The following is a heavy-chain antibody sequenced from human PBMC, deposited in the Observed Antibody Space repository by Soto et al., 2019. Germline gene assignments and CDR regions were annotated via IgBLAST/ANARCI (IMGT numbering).Heavy chain of an antibody. CDR1: GYTFTGYY. D-gene: IGHD3-16*02. V-gene: IGHV1-2*02. J-gene: IGHJ6*02. CDR2: INPNSDDT. CDR3: AREDIMITFGGVIAKSAYYYYYYGMDV. Sequence: GASVKVSCKASGYTFTGYYMHWVRQAPGQGLEWMGWINPNSDDTNYAQKLQGRVTITTDTSTSTAYMELRSLRSDDTAVYYCAREDIMITFGGVIAKSAYYYYYYGMDVWGQGTTVTVSS.